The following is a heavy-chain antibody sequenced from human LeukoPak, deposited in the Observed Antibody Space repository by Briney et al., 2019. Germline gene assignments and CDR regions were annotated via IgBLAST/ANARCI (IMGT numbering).Heavy chain of an antibody. CDR2: IRYDGSNK. CDR1: GFTFSNHG. J-gene: IGHJ4*02. Sequence: GGSLRLSCAASGFTFSNHGMHWVRQAPGKGLEWVAFIRYDGSNKYYADSVKGRFTISRDNSKNTLYMQMNSLRAEDTAVYYCAKDWSFWSGSFDYWGQGTLVTVSS. CDR3: AKDWSFWSGSFDY. D-gene: IGHD3-3*01. V-gene: IGHV3-30*02.